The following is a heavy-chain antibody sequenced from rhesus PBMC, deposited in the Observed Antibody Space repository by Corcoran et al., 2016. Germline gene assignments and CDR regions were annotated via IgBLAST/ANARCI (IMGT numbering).Heavy chain of an antibody. CDR1: GFTFSSYG. CDR3: AKDRDAFDF. V-gene: IGHV3S5*01. CDR2: IINGGGST. Sequence: EVQLVESGGGLVQPGGSLRLSCAASGFTFSSYGMSWVRQAPGKGLEWFSDIINGGGSTYYADSVKTRFTISRENSKNTLSLQMNSLRAEDTAVYYCAKDRDAFDFWGQGLRVTVSS. J-gene: IGHJ3*01.